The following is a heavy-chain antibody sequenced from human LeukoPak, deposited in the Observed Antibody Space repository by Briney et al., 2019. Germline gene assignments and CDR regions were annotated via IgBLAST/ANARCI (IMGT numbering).Heavy chain of an antibody. CDR1: GFTFSSYA. D-gene: IGHD3-10*01. CDR2: IYSGGST. Sequence: PGGSLRLSCAASGFTFSSYAMSWVRQAPGKGLEWVSVIYSGGSTHYADSVKGRFTISRHNSKNTLYLQMNSLRAEDTAVYYCAREKRLLWFGELLGDAFDIWGQGTMVTVSS. J-gene: IGHJ3*02. CDR3: AREKRLLWFGELLGDAFDI. V-gene: IGHV3-53*04.